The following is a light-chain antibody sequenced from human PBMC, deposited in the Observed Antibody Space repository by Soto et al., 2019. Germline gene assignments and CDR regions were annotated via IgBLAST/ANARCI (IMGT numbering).Light chain of an antibody. J-gene: IGKJ5*01. CDR1: ENINMW. V-gene: IGKV1-5*03. CDR2: RAS. Sequence: IQMTQSPSTLSASVGDRVTITCRASENINMWLAWYQQKPGQAPRLLIQRASRVERGVPSRFSGSGSDTEFTLTISSLQPDDFATYYCQQYTTFGQGTRLEIK. CDR3: QQYTT.